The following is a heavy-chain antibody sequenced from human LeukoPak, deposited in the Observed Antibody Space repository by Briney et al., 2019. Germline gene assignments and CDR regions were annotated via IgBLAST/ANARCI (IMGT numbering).Heavy chain of an antibody. J-gene: IGHJ4*02. CDR3: ARGFAAAMLYYFDY. V-gene: IGHV4-4*07. D-gene: IGHD6-13*01. CDR2: IYTSGST. Sequence: SETLSLTCTVSGDSISGFYWSWIRQAAGKGLEWIGHIYTSGSTNYNPSLKSRVTMSVDTSKNQFSLKLSSVTAADTAVYYCARGFAAAMLYYFDYWGQGTLVTVSS. CDR1: GDSISGFY.